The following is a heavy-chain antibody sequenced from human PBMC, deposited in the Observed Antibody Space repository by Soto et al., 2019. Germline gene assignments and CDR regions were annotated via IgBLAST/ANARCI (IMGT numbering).Heavy chain of an antibody. CDR1: GYSFASYW. J-gene: IGHJ6*02. CDR2: IYPGDSDT. Sequence: GESLKLSCQGSGYSFASYWIGWVRQMPGKDLEWMGIIYPGDSDTRYSPSFQGQVTISADKSLRTAYLQWTSLKAPDTALYYCARTRSFTLGFYYDGMDVWGQGTTVTVSS. D-gene: IGHD6-6*01. CDR3: ARTRSFTLGFYYDGMDV. V-gene: IGHV5-51*01.